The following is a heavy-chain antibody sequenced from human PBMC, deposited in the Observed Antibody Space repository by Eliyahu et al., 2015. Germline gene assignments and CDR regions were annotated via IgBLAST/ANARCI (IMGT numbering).Heavy chain of an antibody. V-gene: IGHV3-7*01. CDR2: LNQDGSEK. CDR3: ATNFGDPY. D-gene: IGHD4-17*01. Sequence: EVQLVESGGGLVQPGGSLXPSCAASGFSFSTFWMSWVRQAPGKGLGWVANLNQDGSEKYYEDSVKGRFTISRDNAKNSLYLQMNSLRAEDTAVYYCATNFGDPYWGRGTLVSVSS. CDR1: GFSFSTFW. J-gene: IGHJ4*02.